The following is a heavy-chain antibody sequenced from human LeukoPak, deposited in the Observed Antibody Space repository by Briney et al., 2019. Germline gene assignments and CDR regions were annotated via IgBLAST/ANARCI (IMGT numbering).Heavy chain of an antibody. CDR1: GGTFSSYA. CDR3: AAQYYYDSSGYRFDY. V-gene: IGHV1-69*05. D-gene: IGHD3-22*01. J-gene: IGHJ4*02. Sequence: ASVTVSCKASGGTFSSYAISWVRQAPGQGLEWMGGIIPIFGTANYAQKFQGRVTITTDESTSTAYMELSSLRSEDTAVYYCAAQYYYDSSGYRFDYWGQGTLVTVSS. CDR2: IIPIFGTA.